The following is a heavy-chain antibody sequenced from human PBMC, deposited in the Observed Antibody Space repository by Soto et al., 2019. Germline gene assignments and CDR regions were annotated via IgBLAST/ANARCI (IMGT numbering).Heavy chain of an antibody. V-gene: IGHV4-4*02. CDR3: ARDRCSGGSCYSGREWRYFDY. CDR2: IYHSGRT. CDR1: GGSISSSNW. Sequence: QVQLQESGPGLVKPSGTLSLSSAVSGGSISSSNWWSWVRQPPGKGLEWIGEIYHSGRTNYNPSLKRRVTLSVDKSKNQFSPKLSSVTAADTAVYYCARDRCSGGSCYSGREWRYFDYWGQGTLVTVSS. D-gene: IGHD2-15*01. J-gene: IGHJ4*02.